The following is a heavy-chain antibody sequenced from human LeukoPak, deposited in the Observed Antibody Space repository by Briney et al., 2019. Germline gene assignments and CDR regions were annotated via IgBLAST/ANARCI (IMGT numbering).Heavy chain of an antibody. CDR2: INSDGSEG. Sequence: PGGSLRLSCAASGFTFRNYGMHWVRQAPGKGLEWVASINSDGSEGYYADVVKGRFTISRDNAKNSLYLQINSLRAEDTAVYYCARSSYSSSSSVWGQGTMVTVSS. CDR3: ARSSYSSSSSV. D-gene: IGHD6-6*01. J-gene: IGHJ3*01. V-gene: IGHV3-7*03. CDR1: GFTFRNYG.